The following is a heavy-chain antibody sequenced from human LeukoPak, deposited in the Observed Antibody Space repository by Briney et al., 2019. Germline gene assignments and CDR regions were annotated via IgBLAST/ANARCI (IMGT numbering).Heavy chain of an antibody. Sequence: ASVRVSCKASGYTSTDYHIYWRRQPPGRGLEWMAWIFPKTGATTYAREFQGRVTLTSDTSIRTAYMDLRALTSDDTAVYFCARTGVGSGLTYWGQGTQVTVSS. V-gene: IGHV1-2*02. CDR2: IFPKTGAT. J-gene: IGHJ4*02. D-gene: IGHD3-22*01. CDR3: ARTGVGSGLTY. CDR1: GYTSTDYH.